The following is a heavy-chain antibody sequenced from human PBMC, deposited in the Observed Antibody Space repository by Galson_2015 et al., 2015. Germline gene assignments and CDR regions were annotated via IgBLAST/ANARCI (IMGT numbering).Heavy chain of an antibody. D-gene: IGHD2-8*02. J-gene: IGHJ6*02. CDR3: AGGVYWSYGTGV. V-gene: IGHV3-74*01. CDR2: ISTEGSVT. Sequence: SLRLSCAASGFTFSSSWMHWVRQAPGKGLEWVSRISTEGSVTNYADSVRGRFTISRDNAKNTLYLQMNSLRAEDTAVYYCAGGVYWSYGTGVWGHGTTVTVSS. CDR1: GFTFSSSW.